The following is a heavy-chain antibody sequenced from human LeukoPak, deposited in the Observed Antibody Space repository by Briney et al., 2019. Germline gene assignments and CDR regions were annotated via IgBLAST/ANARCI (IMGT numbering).Heavy chain of an antibody. V-gene: IGHV1-69*13. Sequence: SVKVSCKASGGTFSSYAISWVRQAPGQGLEWMGWIIPIFGTANYEKELQGRVTITADESTSTAYMELSSLRSEDTAVYYCARALGYCSSTSCYPDDYWGQGTLVTVSS. J-gene: IGHJ4*02. CDR1: GGTFSSYA. D-gene: IGHD2-2*01. CDR3: ARALGYCSSTSCYPDDY. CDR2: IIPIFGTA.